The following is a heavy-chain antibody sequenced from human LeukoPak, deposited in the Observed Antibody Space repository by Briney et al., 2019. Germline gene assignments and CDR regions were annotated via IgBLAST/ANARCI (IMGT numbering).Heavy chain of an antibody. V-gene: IGHV3-30-3*01. J-gene: IGHJ4*02. Sequence: GGSLRLSCAASGFTVSSNYMSWVRQAPGKGLEWVAVISYDGSNKYYADSVKGRFTISRDNSKNTLYLQMNSLRAEDTAVYYCASPPGKGVVVVAEWGQGTLVTVSS. CDR2: ISYDGSNK. CDR3: ASPPGKGVVVVAE. CDR1: GFTVSSNY. D-gene: IGHD2-15*01.